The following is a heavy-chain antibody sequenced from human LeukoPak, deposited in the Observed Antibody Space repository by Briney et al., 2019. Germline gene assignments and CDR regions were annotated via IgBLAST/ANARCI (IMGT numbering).Heavy chain of an antibody. D-gene: IGHD2-2*01. V-gene: IGHV3-72*01. Sequence: GGSLRLSCAASGFTFSDHYMDWVRQAPGKGLEWVGRIKNKANSYTTEYAASVKGRFTVSREDSKNALYLQMNSLKTEDTTVYYCTREGRYCSSTSCYVCLDFWGQGTLVTVSS. CDR3: TREGRYCSSTSCYVCLDF. CDR1: GFTFSDHY. CDR2: IKNKANSYTT. J-gene: IGHJ4*02.